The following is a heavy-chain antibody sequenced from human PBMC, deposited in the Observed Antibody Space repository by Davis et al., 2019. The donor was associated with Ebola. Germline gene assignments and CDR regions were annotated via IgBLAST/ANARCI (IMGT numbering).Heavy chain of an antibody. J-gene: IGHJ4*02. V-gene: IGHV3-23*01. CDR2: VSGSGDTT. D-gene: IGHD3-3*01. CDR3: AKIFFGTRAIDYGDY. CDR1: GFTVSSNY. Sequence: PGGSLRLSCAVSGFTVSSNYMSWVRQAPGKGLEWVSAVSGSGDTTYYADSVKGRFTISRDSSKNTLYLQMNSLRVEDTAIYYCAKIFFGTRAIDYGDYWGQGTLVTVSS.